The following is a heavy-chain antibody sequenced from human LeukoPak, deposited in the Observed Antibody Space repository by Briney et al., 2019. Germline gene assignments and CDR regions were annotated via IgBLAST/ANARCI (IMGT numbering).Heavy chain of an antibody. D-gene: IGHD5-24*01. CDR3: ARPVEMSAYFPH. Sequence: SETLSLTCTVSGVSISSSSYYWGWIRQPPGKGLEWIGSIYYSGSTYYNPSLKSRVTISVDTSKNQFSLKLSSVTAADTAVYFCARPVEMSAYFPHWGQGTLVSVSS. V-gene: IGHV4-39*01. CDR1: GVSISSSSYY. CDR2: IYYSGST. J-gene: IGHJ1*01.